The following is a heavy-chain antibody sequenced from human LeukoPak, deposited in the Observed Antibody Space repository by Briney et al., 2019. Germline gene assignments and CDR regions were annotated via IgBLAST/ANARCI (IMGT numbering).Heavy chain of an antibody. CDR2: IYYSGST. J-gene: IGHJ4*02. CDR3: ARNAWYSSWEEFDY. Sequence: PSETLSLTCTVSGGPISSYYWSWIRQPPGKGLEWSGYIYYSGSTNYNPSLKSRVTISVDTSKNQFSLKLSSVTAADTAVYYCARNAWYSSWEEFDYWGQGTLVTVSS. D-gene: IGHD6-13*01. CDR1: GGPISSYY. V-gene: IGHV4-59*08.